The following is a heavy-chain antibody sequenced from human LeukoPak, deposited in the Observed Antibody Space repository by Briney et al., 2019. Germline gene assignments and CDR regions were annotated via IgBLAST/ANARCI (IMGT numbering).Heavy chain of an antibody. D-gene: IGHD3-22*01. CDR3: AGIGYYDSSGDQSFDY. J-gene: IGHJ4*02. CDR1: GGSFSGYY. CDR2: INHSGST. Sequence: SETLSLTRAVYGGSFSGYYWSWFRQPPGKGLEWIGEINHSGSTNYNPSLKSRVTISVDTCKHQFSLKLSSVTAADTAVYYFAGIGYYDSSGDQSFDYWGQGTLVSVSS. V-gene: IGHV4-34*01.